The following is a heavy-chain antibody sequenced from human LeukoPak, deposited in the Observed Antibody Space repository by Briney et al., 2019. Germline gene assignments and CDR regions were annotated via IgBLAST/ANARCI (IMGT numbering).Heavy chain of an antibody. CDR2: ISSSSSTI. CDR1: GFTFSDYY. D-gene: IGHD6-13*01. Sequence: GGSLRLSCAASGFTFSDYYMSWIRQAPGKGLGWVSYISSSSSTIYYADSVKGRFTISRDNAKNSLYLQMNSLRAEVTAVYYCARDTSGYSSSWYSHYFDYWGQGTLVTVSS. J-gene: IGHJ4*02. CDR3: ARDTSGYSSSWYSHYFDY. V-gene: IGHV3-11*04.